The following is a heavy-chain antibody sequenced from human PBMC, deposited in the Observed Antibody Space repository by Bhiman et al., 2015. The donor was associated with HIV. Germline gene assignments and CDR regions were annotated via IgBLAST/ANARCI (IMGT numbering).Heavy chain of an antibody. CDR2: ISSSSYYI. J-gene: IGHJ3*02. CDR1: GFTFSSHS. Sequence: EVQLVESGGGLVKPGGSLRLSCAASGFTFSSHSMNWVRQAPGKGLEWVSSISSSSYYIYYADSVKGRFTISRDKSKKTLYLQMNSLRVEDTAVYYCARATSVVLPAGAFDIWGRGTMVTVSS. CDR3: ARATSVVLPAGAFDI. D-gene: IGHD2-2*01. V-gene: IGHV3-21*01.